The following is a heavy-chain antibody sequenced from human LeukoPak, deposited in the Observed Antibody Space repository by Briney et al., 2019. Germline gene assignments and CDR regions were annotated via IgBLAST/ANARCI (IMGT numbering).Heavy chain of an antibody. Sequence: GASVKVSFKASGYTFTGYYMHWVRQAPGQGLEWMGWINPNSGGTNYAQKFQGRVTMTRDTSISTAYMELSRLRSDDTAVYYCAREPRAAVADPSGILEWGQGTLVTVSS. D-gene: IGHD6-19*01. J-gene: IGHJ4*02. CDR1: GYTFTGYY. CDR3: AREPRAAVADPSGILE. V-gene: IGHV1-2*02. CDR2: INPNSGGT.